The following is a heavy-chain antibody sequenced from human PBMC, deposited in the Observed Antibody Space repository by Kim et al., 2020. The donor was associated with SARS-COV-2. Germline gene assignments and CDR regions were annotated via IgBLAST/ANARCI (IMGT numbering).Heavy chain of an antibody. V-gene: IGHV3-33*01. CDR2: IWYDGSNK. J-gene: IGHJ4*02. Sequence: GGSLRLSCAASGFTFSSYGMHWVRQAPDKGLEWVAVIWYDGSNKYYADSVKGRFTISRDNSKNTLYLQMNSLRAEDTAVYYCARDASPGYSSSWYSKVLDYWGQGTLVTVSS. CDR3: ARDASPGYSSSWYSKVLDY. CDR1: GFTFSSYG. D-gene: IGHD6-13*01.